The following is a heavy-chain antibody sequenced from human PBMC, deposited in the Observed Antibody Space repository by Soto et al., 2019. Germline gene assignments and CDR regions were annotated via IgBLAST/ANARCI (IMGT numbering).Heavy chain of an antibody. CDR3: ARWGPGDYYDSSGYCDY. Sequence: LRLSCAASGFTFSSYWMSWVRQAPGKGLEWVANIKQDGSEKYYVDSVKGRFTISRDNAKNSLYLQMNSLRAEDTAVYYCARWGPGDYYDSSGYCDYWGQGTLVTVSS. D-gene: IGHD3-22*01. J-gene: IGHJ4*02. CDR1: GFTFSSYW. CDR2: IKQDGSEK. V-gene: IGHV3-7*01.